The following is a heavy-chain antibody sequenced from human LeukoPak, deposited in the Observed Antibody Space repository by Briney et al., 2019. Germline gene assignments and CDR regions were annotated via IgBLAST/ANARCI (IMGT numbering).Heavy chain of an antibody. V-gene: IGHV4-39*07. CDR3: ARGMTTVTPDLTKNPSFDY. J-gene: IGHJ4*02. Sequence: PSETLSLTCTVSGGSISSGGYYWSWIRQPPGKGLEWIGEINHSGSTNYNPSLKSRVTISVDTSKNQFSLKLSSVTAADTAVYYCARGMTTVTPDLTKNPSFDYWGQGTLVTVSS. CDR1: GGSISSGGYY. D-gene: IGHD4-17*01. CDR2: INHSGST.